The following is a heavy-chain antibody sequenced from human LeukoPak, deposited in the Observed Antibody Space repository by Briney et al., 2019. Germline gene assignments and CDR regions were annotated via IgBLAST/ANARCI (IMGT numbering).Heavy chain of an antibody. J-gene: IGHJ4*02. CDR1: GFTFSSFG. V-gene: IGHV3-30*02. CDR2: IGYTGTDT. D-gene: IGHD2-8*02. CDR3: ARDLTERKYYIAY. Sequence: GGSLRLSCAASGFTFSSFGMHWVRQAPGEGLEWVAYIGYTGTDTYYADSVKGRFTISRDNSKNTVHLQVNSLRAADTALYSCARDLTERKYYIAYWGQGTLVTVSS.